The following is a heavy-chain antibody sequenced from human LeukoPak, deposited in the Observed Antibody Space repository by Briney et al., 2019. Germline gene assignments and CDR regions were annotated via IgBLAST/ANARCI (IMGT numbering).Heavy chain of an antibody. CDR3: ASSGSGSYYKSPAFKYYYYGMDV. J-gene: IGHJ6*02. V-gene: IGHV4-30-4*01. Sequence: SQTLSLTCTVSGGSISSGDYYWSWIRQPPGKGLEWIGYIYYSGSTYYNPSLKSRVTISVDTSKNQFSLKLSSVTAADTAVYYCASSGSGSYYKSPAFKYYYYGMDVWGRGTTVTVSS. CDR2: IYYSGST. D-gene: IGHD3-10*01. CDR1: GGSISSGDYY.